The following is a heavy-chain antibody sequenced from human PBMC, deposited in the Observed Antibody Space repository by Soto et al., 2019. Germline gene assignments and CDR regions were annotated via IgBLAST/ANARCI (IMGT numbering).Heavy chain of an antibody. CDR3: ARGDIVVVPAATGTPWFDP. CDR1: GYTFTSYD. Sequence: QVQLVQSGAEVKKPGASVKVSCKASGYTFTSYDINWVRQATGQGLEWMGWMNPNSGNTGYAQKFQGRVTMTRNTSIRTAYMELSSLRSEDTAVYYCARGDIVVVPAATGTPWFDPWGQGTLVTVSS. J-gene: IGHJ5*02. V-gene: IGHV1-8*01. CDR2: MNPNSGNT. D-gene: IGHD2-2*01.